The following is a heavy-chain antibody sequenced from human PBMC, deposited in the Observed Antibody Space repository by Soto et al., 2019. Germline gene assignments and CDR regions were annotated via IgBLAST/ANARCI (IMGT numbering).Heavy chain of an antibody. CDR3: ARGRYGDY. Sequence: QVHLVQSGAEVKKPGASVKVSCKASGYTFTSYGITWVRQAPGQGLEWMGWISAHNGNTDYAQKLQGRVIVTRDTSTSTAYMELRSLRSDDTTVYYCARGRYGDYWGQGALVTVSS. CDR1: GYTFTSYG. D-gene: IGHD1-1*01. V-gene: IGHV1-18*01. J-gene: IGHJ4*02. CDR2: ISAHNGNT.